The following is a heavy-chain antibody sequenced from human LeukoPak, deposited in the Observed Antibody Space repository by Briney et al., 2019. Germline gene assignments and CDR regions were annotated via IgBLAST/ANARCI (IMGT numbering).Heavy chain of an antibody. V-gene: IGHV3-33*06. CDR1: GFTFSSYG. J-gene: IGHJ4*02. D-gene: IGHD3-22*01. CDR2: IWYDGSNK. CDR3: AKYYYDSSGIDY. Sequence: GRSLRLSCAASGFTFSSYGMRWVRQAPGKGLEWVAVIWYDGSNKYYADSVKGRFTISRDNSKNTLYLQMNSLRAEDTAVYYCAKYYYDSSGIDYWGQGTLVTVSS.